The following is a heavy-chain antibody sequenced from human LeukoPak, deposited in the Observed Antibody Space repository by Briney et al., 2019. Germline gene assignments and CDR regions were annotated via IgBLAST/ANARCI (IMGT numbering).Heavy chain of an antibody. Sequence: GGSLRLSCAASGFTFSSYSMNWVRQAPGKGLEWVSCISSSSSTIYYADSVKGRFTISRDNAKNSLYLQMNSLRAEDTAVYYCARDKLSKGLLRYCSGGSCYRGWFDPWGQGTLVTVSS. CDR3: ARDKLSKGLLRYCSGGSCYRGWFDP. CDR1: GFTFSSYS. V-gene: IGHV3-48*01. D-gene: IGHD2-15*01. CDR2: ISSSSSTI. J-gene: IGHJ5*02.